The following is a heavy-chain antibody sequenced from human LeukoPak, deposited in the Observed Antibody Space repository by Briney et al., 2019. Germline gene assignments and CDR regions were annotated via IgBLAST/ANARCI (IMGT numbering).Heavy chain of an antibody. D-gene: IGHD3-22*01. J-gene: IGHJ4*02. CDR3: ARISSYYYDSSGLFDY. CDR2: IKQDGSEK. Sequence: GGSLILSCAASGFTFSSYWMSWVRQAPGKGLEWVANIKQDGSEKYYVDSVKGRFTISRDNAKNSLYLQMNSLRAEDTAVYYCARISSYYYDSSGLFDYWGQGTLVTVSS. CDR1: GFTFSSYW. V-gene: IGHV3-7*01.